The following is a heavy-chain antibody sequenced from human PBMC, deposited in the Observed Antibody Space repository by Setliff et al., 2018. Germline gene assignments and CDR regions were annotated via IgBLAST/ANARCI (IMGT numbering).Heavy chain of an antibody. D-gene: IGHD3-22*01. V-gene: IGHV4-38-2*01. J-gene: IGHJ4*02. CDR3: AGRRYYYDSSGYRWGGFYFDY. Sequence: PSETLSLTCAVSGYSISSGYYWGWIRQPPGKGLEWIGSIYHSGSTYYNPSLKSRVTISVDTSKNQFSLELSRLRSDDTAVYYCAGRRYYYDSSGYRWGGFYFDYWGQGTLVTVSS. CDR2: IYHSGST. CDR1: GYSISSGYY.